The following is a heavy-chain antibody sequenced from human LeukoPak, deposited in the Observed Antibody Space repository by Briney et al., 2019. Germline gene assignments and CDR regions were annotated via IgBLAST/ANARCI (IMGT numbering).Heavy chain of an antibody. CDR1: GYTFTSYG. D-gene: IGHD3-9*01. CDR2: ISAYNGNT. CDR3: ARGVRYFDWLSDYYYYGMDV. V-gene: IGHV1-18*01. Sequence: ASVKVSCKASGYTFTSYGISWVRQAPGQGLEWMGWISAYNGNTNYAQKLQGRVTMTTDTSTSTAYMELRSLRSDDTAVYYCARGVRYFDWLSDYYYYGMDVWGQGTTVTVSS. J-gene: IGHJ6*02.